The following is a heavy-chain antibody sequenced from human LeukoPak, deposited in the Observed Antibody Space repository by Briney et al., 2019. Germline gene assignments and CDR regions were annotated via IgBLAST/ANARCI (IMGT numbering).Heavy chain of an antibody. D-gene: IGHD4-17*01. V-gene: IGHV3-53*01. J-gene: IGHJ3*02. CDR1: GFTVSSNY. Sequence: GGSLRLSCAASGFTVSSNYMSWVRQAPGKGLEWVSVIYSGGSTYYADSVKGRFTISRDNSKNTLYLQMNSLRAEDTAVYYCANDDDYGDSDAFDIWGQGTMVTVSS. CDR3: ANDDDYGDSDAFDI. CDR2: IYSGGST.